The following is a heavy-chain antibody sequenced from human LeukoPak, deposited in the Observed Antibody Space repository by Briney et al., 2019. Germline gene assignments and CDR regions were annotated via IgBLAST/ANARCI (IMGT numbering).Heavy chain of an antibody. CDR3: ARNLLRFYPPGY. CDR1: GFTFSDYY. V-gene: IGHV3-11*04. D-gene: IGHD3-3*01. CDR2: ISSSGSAI. J-gene: IGHJ4*02. Sequence: GGSLRLSCAASGFTFSDYYMSWVRQAPGKGLEWVSYISSSGSAIYYADSVKGRFTISRDNAKNSLYLQMNSLRAEDTAVYYCARNLLRFYPPGYWGQGTLVTVSS.